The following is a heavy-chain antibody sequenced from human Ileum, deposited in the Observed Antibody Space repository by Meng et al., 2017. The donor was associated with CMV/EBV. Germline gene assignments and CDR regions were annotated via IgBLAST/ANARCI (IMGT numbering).Heavy chain of an antibody. J-gene: IGHJ4*02. CDR3: ARHVRYRFDY. CDR2: MKQDGNGK. CDR1: GFTFTNYW. Sequence: GESLKISCAASGFTFTNYWMTWVRQAPGKGLEWVANMKQDGNGKLYVDSVRGRFTISRDNAENLVFLQMNSLRPDDTAVYYCARHVRYRFDYWGQGALVTVSS. D-gene: IGHD4-11*01. V-gene: IGHV3-7*01.